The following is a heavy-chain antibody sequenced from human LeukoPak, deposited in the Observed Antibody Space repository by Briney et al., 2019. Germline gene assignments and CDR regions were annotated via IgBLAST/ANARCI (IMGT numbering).Heavy chain of an antibody. V-gene: IGHV4-39*01. CDR2: IYYSGST. J-gene: IGHJ4*02. CDR1: GGSISSSSYY. Sequence: SETLSLTCTVSGGSISSSSYYWGWIRQPPGKGLEWIGGIYYSGSTYYNPSLKSRVTISVDTSKNQFSLKLSSVTAADTAVYYCARLGHYDILTGYRDYWGQGTLVTVSS. D-gene: IGHD3-9*01. CDR3: ARLGHYDILTGYRDY.